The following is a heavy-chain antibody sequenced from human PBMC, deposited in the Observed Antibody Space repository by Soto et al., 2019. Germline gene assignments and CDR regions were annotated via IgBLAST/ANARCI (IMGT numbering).Heavy chain of an antibody. CDR2: INPKFGDT. V-gene: IGHV1-2*02. D-gene: IGHD3-10*02. CDR1: GYTFTAYY. Sequence: QVQLVQSGAEVKEPGDSVRVSCEASGYTFTAYYIHWVRQAPGQGLEWMGWINPKFGDTTYAQDFQGRVSMTRDMSISTVYRELSRLTSDDTARYYCARNMDYYYGRGSGNGHGFWGQGTTVTV. J-gene: IGHJ6*02. CDR3: ARNMDYYYGRGSGNGHGF.